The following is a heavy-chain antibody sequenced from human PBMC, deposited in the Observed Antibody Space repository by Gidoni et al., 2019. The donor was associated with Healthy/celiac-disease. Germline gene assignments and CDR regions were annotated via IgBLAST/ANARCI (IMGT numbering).Heavy chain of an antibody. J-gene: IGHJ4*02. Sequence: EVQLVGCGGGLVQPGGSLRLSWADSGFNLSDHYLEWVRQAPGKWLEWVSRTINKANSYTTEYAASVKGRFTISRDDSKNSLYLQMNSLKTEDTAVYYCARLICGGDCVNCQNWGQGTLVTVSS. D-gene: IGHD2-21*02. CDR1: GFNLSDHY. V-gene: IGHV3-72*01. CDR3: ARLICGGDCVNCQN. CDR2: TINKANSYTT.